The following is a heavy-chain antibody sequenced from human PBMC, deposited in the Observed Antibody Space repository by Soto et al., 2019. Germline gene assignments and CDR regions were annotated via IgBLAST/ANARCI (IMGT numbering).Heavy chain of an antibody. Sequence: QVLLLESGGGVVQPGTSLRLSCAASGFTFRKHVMHWVRQSPGKGLEWLAAMWYDGIYSYQADSVRGRFTVARDNSKNTVYVQMNDLRPEDTDVYYCAREADAFDFWGQGTMVIVSS. V-gene: IGHV3-33*01. CDR2: MWYDGIYS. J-gene: IGHJ3*01. CDR3: AREADAFDF. CDR1: GFTFRKHV.